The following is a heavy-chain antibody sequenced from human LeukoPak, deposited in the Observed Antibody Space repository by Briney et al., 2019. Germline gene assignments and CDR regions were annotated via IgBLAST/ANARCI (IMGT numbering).Heavy chain of an antibody. J-gene: IGHJ4*02. Sequence: PGGSLRLSCAASGFTFSSYSMNWVRQAPGKGLEWVSYISSSSSTIYYADSVKGRFTISRDNAKNSLYLQMNSLRAEDTAVYYCARVTYWPRYWGQGTLVTVSS. CDR3: ARVTYWPRY. V-gene: IGHV3-48*04. D-gene: IGHD2-8*02. CDR1: GFTFSSYS. CDR2: ISSSSSTI.